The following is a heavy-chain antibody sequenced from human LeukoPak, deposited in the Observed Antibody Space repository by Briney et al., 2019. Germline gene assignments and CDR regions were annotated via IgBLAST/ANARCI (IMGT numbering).Heavy chain of an antibody. D-gene: IGHD3-10*01. V-gene: IGHV3-23*01. J-gene: IGHJ4*02. CDR1: GFTFSNFA. CDR3: ARGPSGRSDY. CDR2: ISGSGGST. Sequence: GGSLRLSCAASGFTFSNFAVSWVRQAPGKGLEWVSAISGSGGSTYYADSVKGRFTISRDNSKNTLYLQMNSLRAEDTAVYYCARGPSGRSDYWGQGSLVTVSS.